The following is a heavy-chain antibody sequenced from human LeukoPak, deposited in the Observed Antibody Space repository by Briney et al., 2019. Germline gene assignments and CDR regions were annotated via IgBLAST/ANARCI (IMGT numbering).Heavy chain of an antibody. CDR1: GGSISNKY. Sequence: SETLSLTCTVSGGSISNKYWSWIRQPPGKGLEWIGYIYYSGSTNYNPSLKSRVDISLDTSKNQFSLKLSSVTAADTAVYYCARDGAHKNHYYSYYYMDVWGKGTTVTVSS. CDR2: IYYSGST. J-gene: IGHJ6*03. CDR3: ARDGAHKNHYYSYYYMDV. D-gene: IGHD3-16*01. V-gene: IGHV4-59*01.